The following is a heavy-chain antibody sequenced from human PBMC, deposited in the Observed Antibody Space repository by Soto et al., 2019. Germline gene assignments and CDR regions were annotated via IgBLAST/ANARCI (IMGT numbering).Heavy chain of an antibody. J-gene: IGHJ4*02. CDR3: ARDQTTTVVTPLRH. D-gene: IGHD4-17*01. V-gene: IGHV3-11*01. CDR2: ISTSGNTI. Sequence: QVELVESGGGVVKPGGSLRLSCTTSGFTFRDYYMAWIRQAPGKGLEWLSYISTSGNTIYYADSVKGRFSISRDNAKNSVYLQMTSLRAEDTAVYYCARDQTTTVVTPLRHWGQGTLVIVSS. CDR1: GFTFRDYY.